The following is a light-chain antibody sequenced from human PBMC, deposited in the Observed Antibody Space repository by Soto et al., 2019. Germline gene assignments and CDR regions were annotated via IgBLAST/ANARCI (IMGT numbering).Light chain of an antibody. CDR1: SSDVGGYNY. J-gene: IGLJ1*01. CDR3: SSYTSSSTQV. CDR2: VVS. V-gene: IGLV2-14*01. Sequence: QSALTQPASVSGSPGQSITISCTGTSSDVGGYNYVSWYQQHPGKAPKLMIYVVSNRPSGVSNRFSGSKSGNTAYLTISGLQAEDEADYYCSSYTSSSTQVFGTGTKLTVL.